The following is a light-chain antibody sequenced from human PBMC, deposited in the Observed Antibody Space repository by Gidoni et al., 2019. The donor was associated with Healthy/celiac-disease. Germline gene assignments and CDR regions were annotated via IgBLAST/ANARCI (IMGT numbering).Light chain of an antibody. J-gene: IGKJ2*01. Sequence: VLTQSPATLSFSPGERATLSCRASQSVSSYLAWYQQKPGQAPRLLIYDASNRATGIPARFSGSGSGTDFTLTISSLEPEDFAVYYCQQRGTFGQXTKLEIK. CDR3: QQRGT. CDR1: QSVSSY. CDR2: DAS. V-gene: IGKV3-11*01.